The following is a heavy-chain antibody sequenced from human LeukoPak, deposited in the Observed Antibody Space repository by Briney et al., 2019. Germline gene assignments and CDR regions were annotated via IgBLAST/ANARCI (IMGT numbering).Heavy chain of an antibody. Sequence: PSETLSLTCTVSGGSNSGYYWSWIRQPPGQGLEWIAYIHSNGYTNYNPSLKSRVTISVDTSKNQFSLKVTSVTAADTAMYYCTKREGPMSGSYDYFDPWGQGTLVTVS. D-gene: IGHD1-26*01. CDR3: TKREGPMSGSYDYFDP. J-gene: IGHJ5*02. CDR2: IHSNGYT. CDR1: GGSNSGYY. V-gene: IGHV4-4*09.